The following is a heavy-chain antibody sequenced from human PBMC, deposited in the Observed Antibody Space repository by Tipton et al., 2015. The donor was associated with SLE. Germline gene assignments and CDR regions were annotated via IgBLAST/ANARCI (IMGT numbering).Heavy chain of an antibody. J-gene: IGHJ2*01. V-gene: IGHV4-4*02. CDR1: GGSISSSNW. CDR3: AREVGAARPFDL. D-gene: IGHD6-6*01. Sequence: TLSLTCAVSGGSISSSNWWSWVRQPPGKGLGWIGEIYHSGSTNYNPSLKSRVTISVDKSKNQFSLKLSSVTAADTAVYYCAREVGAARPFDLWGRGTLVTVSS. CDR2: IYHSGST.